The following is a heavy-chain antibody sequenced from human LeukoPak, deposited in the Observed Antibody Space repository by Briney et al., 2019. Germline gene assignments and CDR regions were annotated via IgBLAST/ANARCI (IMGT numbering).Heavy chain of an antibody. CDR1: GFTVSSNY. Sequence: GGSLRLSCAASGFTVSSNYMSWVRQAPGKGLEWVSVIYSGGSTYYADSVKGRFTISRDNSKNTLYLQMNSLRAEDTAVYYCARGLRITMIEGALDIWGQGTMVTVSS. CDR2: IYSGGST. CDR3: ARGLRITMIEGALDI. D-gene: IGHD3-22*01. V-gene: IGHV3-53*01. J-gene: IGHJ3*02.